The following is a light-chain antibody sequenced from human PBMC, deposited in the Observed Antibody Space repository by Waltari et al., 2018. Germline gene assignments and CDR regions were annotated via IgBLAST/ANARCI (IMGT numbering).Light chain of an antibody. Sequence: QSLLTQPPSVSGTPRQRVTISCSGSSSTIGGNPVHRYQQLPGTAPKLLIYNSNQRPSGVPDRFSGSKSGTSASLAISGLQSEDEAHYYCAAWDDGLSGPGWVFGTGTEVIVL. CDR3: AAWDDGLSGPGWV. J-gene: IGLJ1*01. CDR1: SSTIGGNP. CDR2: NSN. V-gene: IGLV1-44*01.